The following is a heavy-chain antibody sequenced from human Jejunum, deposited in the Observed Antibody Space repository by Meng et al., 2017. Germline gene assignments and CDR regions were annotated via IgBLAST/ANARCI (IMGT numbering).Heavy chain of an antibody. V-gene: IGHV4-59*01. J-gene: IGHJ5*02. Sequence: LPSPVSCGSISNSYWSWIRRPPGGGLEWLVYVYYSESTAYSPSLKSRVTISLDTSKYQFTLKLTSVTAADTATYYYAKFWGGIFDPWGQGTVVTVSS. D-gene: IGHD3-16*01. CDR1: CGSISNSY. CDR2: VYYSEST. CDR3: AKFWGGIFDP.